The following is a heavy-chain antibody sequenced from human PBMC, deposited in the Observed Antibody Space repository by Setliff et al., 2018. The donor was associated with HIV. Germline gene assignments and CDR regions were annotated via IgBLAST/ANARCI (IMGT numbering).Heavy chain of an antibody. V-gene: IGHV4-30-4*08. CDR3: ARAPGPYGDYSWFDP. J-gene: IGHJ5*02. Sequence: SETLSLTCTVSGGSISSGDYYWSWIRQPPGKGLEWIGNIYDSESTYYNPSLKSRVTISVDTSKNHFSLKLNSVTAADTAVYYCARAPGPYGDYSWFDPWGQGALVTVSS. D-gene: IGHD4-17*01. CDR1: GGSISSGDYY. CDR2: IYDSEST.